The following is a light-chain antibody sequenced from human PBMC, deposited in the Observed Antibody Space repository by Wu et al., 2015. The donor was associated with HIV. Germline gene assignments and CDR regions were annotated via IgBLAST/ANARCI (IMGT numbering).Light chain of an antibody. V-gene: IGKV3-15*01. Sequence: GERAPSLVGPVRILAEFSLVPAETWPGPRLLIYGASTRATDIPARFSGSGSGTEFTLTINNMQSEDFAVYYCQHYYTWHTWQTFGQGTKVEIK. CDR1: RILAE. J-gene: IGKJ1*01. CDR3: QHYYTWHTWQT. CDR2: GAS.